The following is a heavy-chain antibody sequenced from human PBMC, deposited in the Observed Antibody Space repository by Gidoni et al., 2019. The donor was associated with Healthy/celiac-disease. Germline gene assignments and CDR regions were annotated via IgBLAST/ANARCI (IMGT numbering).Heavy chain of an antibody. Sequence: QLQLQESGSGLVKPSQTLSLTCAVPGGSISSGYSWSWIRQPPGKGLEWIGYIYHSGSTYYNPSLKSRVTISVDRSKNQFSLKLSSVTAADTAVYYCAREICGGDCYSGYNWFDPWGQGTLVTVSS. CDR1: GGSISSGYS. J-gene: IGHJ5*02. CDR2: IYHSGST. D-gene: IGHD2-21*02. CDR3: AREICGGDCYSGYNWFDP. V-gene: IGHV4-30-2*01.